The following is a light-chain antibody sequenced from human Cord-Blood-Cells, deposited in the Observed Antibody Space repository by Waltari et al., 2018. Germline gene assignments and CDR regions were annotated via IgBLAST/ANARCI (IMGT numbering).Light chain of an antibody. CDR1: QSISSH. Sequence: DIQMPQYPSPLSASVGDRVTITCRASQSISSHLNWYQQETWKAPNLLIDAASSLKSGVPSRFSGSGSGTDFTLTISSLQPEDFATYYCQQSYSTPFTFGPGTKVDIK. V-gene: IGKV1-39*01. CDR2: AAS. J-gene: IGKJ3*01. CDR3: QQSYSTPFT.